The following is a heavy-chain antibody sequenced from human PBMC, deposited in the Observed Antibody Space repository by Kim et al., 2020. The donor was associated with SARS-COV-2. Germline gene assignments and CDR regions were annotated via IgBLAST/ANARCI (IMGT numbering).Heavy chain of an antibody. CDR2: IIPIFGTA. CDR1: GGTFSSYA. D-gene: IGHD5-18*01. V-gene: IGHV1-69*13. CDR3: ASTDIMDLPVDTAIVTLPYYYYYYGMDV. Sequence: SVKVSCKASGGTFSSYAISWVRHAPGQGLEWMGGIIPIFGTANYAQKFQDRVTITADESTSTAYMELSSLRSEDTAVYYCASTDIMDLPVDTAIVTLPYYYYYYGMDVWGQGTTVTVSS. J-gene: IGHJ6*02.